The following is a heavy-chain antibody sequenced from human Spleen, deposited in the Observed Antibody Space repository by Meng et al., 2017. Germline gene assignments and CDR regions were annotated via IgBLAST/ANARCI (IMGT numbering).Heavy chain of an antibody. CDR3: AIPIDPYSSRSYPAFDI. J-gene: IGHJ3*02. V-gene: IGHV3-33*03. CDR2: IWYDGRDK. D-gene: IGHD6-13*01. CDR1: GFTFTSYG. Sequence: GESLKISCAASGFTFTSYGIHWVRQAPGKGLEWVAVIWYDGRDKYYVDSVKGRFTISRDNAKNSLYLQMNSLRAEDTAVYYCAIPIDPYSSRSYPAFDIWGQGTRVTGSS.